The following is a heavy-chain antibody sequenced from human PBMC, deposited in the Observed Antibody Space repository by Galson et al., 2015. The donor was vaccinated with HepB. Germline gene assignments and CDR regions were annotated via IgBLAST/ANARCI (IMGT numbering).Heavy chain of an antibody. CDR1: GFTFSSYS. Sequence: SLRLSCAASGFTFSSYSMNWVRQAPGKGPEWVSSISSSSSYIYYADSVKGRFTISRDNAKNSLYLQMNSLRAEDTAVYYCARDGIVVVPAARAFSKAYYYYMDVWGKGTTVTVSS. D-gene: IGHD2-2*01. CDR3: ARDGIVVVPAARAFSKAYYYYMDV. J-gene: IGHJ6*03. CDR2: ISSSSSYI. V-gene: IGHV3-21*01.